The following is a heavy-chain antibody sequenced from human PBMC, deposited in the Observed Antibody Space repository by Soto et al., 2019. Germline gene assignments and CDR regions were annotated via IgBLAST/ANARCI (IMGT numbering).Heavy chain of an antibody. CDR2: FDPEDGKT. CDR3: ATTMTYYYYMDV. Sequence: ASVKVSCKASGYTFTSYDINWVRQAPGRGLEWMGGFDPEDGKTSYAQKFQGRVTMTEDTSTDTAYMELSSLRSEDTAVYYCATTMTYYYYMDVWGKGTTVTVSS. CDR1: GYTFTSYD. V-gene: IGHV1-24*01. J-gene: IGHJ6*03. D-gene: IGHD3-3*01.